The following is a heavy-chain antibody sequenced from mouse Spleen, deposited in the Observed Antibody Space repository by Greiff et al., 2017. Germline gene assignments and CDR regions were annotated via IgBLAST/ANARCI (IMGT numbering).Heavy chain of an antibody. J-gene: IGHJ2*01. V-gene: IGHV5-9*04. D-gene: IGHD2-4*01. CDR3: TRHVNYDYGCFDY. Sequence: EVNVVESGGDLVKLGGSLKLSCAASGFTFSSYAMSWVRQTPEKRLEWVATISAGNTYYPDSVKGRFTISRDNAKDTLYLQMTSLKSEDTAIYYCTRHVNYDYGCFDYWGQGTTLTVSS. CDR2: ISAGNT. CDR1: GFTFSSYA.